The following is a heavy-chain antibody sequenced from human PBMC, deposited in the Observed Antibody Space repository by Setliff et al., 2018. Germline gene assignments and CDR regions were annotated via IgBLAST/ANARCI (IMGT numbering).Heavy chain of an antibody. CDR1: GDTFVSYY. CDR3: ARAGDAATGRKGVFEY. CDR2: IKPGIDTA. Sequence: ASVKVSCKTSGDTFVSYYVHWVRQAPGQGLEWMGLIKPGIDTATYAQKFQGRVTMTRDTSAKIVFMELNGLRSDDTAVYYCARAGDAATGRKGVFEYWGQGTLVTVSS. J-gene: IGHJ4*02. D-gene: IGHD1-1*01. V-gene: IGHV1-46*01.